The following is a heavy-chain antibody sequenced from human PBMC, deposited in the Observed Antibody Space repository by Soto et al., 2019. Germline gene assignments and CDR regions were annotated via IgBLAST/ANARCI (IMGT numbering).Heavy chain of an antibody. CDR3: ARGGRDCGGDCYSG. J-gene: IGHJ1*01. V-gene: IGHV1-69*02. CDR2: IIPILGIA. CDR1: GGTFSSYT. D-gene: IGHD2-21*02. Sequence: QVQLVQSGAEVKKPGSSVKVSCKASGGTFSSYTISWVRQAPGQGLEWMGRIIPILGIANYAQKFQGRVTMTADKSTSTAYMELSSLGSEDTAVYYCARGGRDCGGDCYSGWGPGTLVTVSS.